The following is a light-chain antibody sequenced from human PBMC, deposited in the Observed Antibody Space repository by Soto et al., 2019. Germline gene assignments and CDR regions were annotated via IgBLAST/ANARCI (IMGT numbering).Light chain of an antibody. CDR2: GAS. CDR1: QYINTR. V-gene: IGKV3-20*01. Sequence: EVVLTQSPATLSSFPGDGVTLSCRASQYINTRLAWYQHRPGQAPRLLIYGASTRAAGIPDRFSGSGSGTDFTLTISRLEPEDFAVYYCQQYGSSPPTFGQGTKVDIK. CDR3: QQYGSSPPT. J-gene: IGKJ1*01.